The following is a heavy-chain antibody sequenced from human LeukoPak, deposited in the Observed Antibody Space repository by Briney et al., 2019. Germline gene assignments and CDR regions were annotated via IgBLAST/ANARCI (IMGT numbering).Heavy chain of an antibody. CDR2: ISGSGGST. D-gene: IGHD6-13*01. J-gene: IGHJ4*02. CDR1: GFTFSSYG. V-gene: IGHV3-23*01. Sequence: GGSLRLSCAASGFTFSSYGMNWVRQAPGKGLEWVSAISGSGGSTYYADSVKGRFTISRDNSKNTLYLQMNSLRAEDTAVYYCAKDRWQQLVLGRLDYWGQGTLVTVSS. CDR3: AKDRWQQLVLGRLDY.